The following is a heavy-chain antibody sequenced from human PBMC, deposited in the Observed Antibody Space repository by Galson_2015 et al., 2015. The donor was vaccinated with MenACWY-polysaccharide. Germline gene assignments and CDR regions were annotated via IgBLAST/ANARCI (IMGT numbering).Heavy chain of an antibody. CDR1: GYSFNSYD. D-gene: IGHD5-24*01. CDR2: MNTNNGNT. Sequence: SVKVSCKASGYSFNSYDINWVRQATGQGLEWMGWMNTNNGNTGYAQKLQGRVTMTRDTSINTAYMELSSRTSEDTAVYYCARWPSRREPDGHLDYWRHGTLVTVAS. CDR3: ARWPSRREPDGHLDY. V-gene: IGHV1-8*01. J-gene: IGHJ4*01.